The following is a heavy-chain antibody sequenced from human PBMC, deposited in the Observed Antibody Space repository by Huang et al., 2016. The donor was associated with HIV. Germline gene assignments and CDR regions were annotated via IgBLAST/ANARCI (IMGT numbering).Heavy chain of an antibody. CDR1: GYTVSELS. D-gene: IGHD2-15*01. CDR2: FDPEEGET. CDR3: ATSTPDVGAGVLRSAFDI. V-gene: IGHV1-24*01. Sequence: QVQLVESGAELKKPGASVRVSCKVSGYTVSELSLHWVRQAPAKGLEWRVGFDPEEGETSYAQRLQGRVTVTEDTCTDTAYMELSSLRPEDTAVYYCATSTPDVGAGVLRSAFDIWGQGTMVTVSS. J-gene: IGHJ3*02.